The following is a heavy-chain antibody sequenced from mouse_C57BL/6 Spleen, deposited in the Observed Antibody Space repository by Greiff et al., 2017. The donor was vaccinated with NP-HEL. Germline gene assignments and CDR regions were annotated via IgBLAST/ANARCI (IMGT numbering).Heavy chain of an antibody. Sequence: VQLQQSGPGLVQPSQSLSITCTVSGFSLTSYGVHWVRQSPGKGLEWLGVIWSGGSTDYNAAFISRLSISKDNSKSQVFFKMSRLQADDTAIYYCARNGGYYAMDYWGQGTSVTVSS. CDR1: GFSLTSYG. J-gene: IGHJ4*01. V-gene: IGHV2-2*01. CDR3: ARNGGYYAMDY. CDR2: IWSGGST.